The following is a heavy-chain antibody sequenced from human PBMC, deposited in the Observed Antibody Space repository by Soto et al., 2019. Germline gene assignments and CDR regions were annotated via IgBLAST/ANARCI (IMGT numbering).Heavy chain of an antibody. CDR2: INPNGGIT. Sequence: SXKVSCKASGYTXRHYYINWVRQAPGQGLQWMGIINPNGGITKYAQKFRARVSITRDTSTSTVYLELSSMRSEDSAVYYCATSVNSAMAFDYWGQGTLVTVSS. V-gene: IGHV1-46*01. CDR3: ATSVNSAMAFDY. J-gene: IGHJ4*02. CDR1: GYTXRHYY. D-gene: IGHD5-18*01.